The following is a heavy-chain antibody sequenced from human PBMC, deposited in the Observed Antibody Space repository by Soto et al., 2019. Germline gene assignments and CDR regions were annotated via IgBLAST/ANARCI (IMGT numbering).Heavy chain of an antibody. CDR3: AREWGYGGGPNSDAFDI. Sequence: SVKVSCKASGGTFSSYAISWVRQAPGQGLEWMGGIIPIFGTANYAQKFQGRVTITADESTSTAYMELSSLRSEDTAVYYCAREWGYGGGPNSDAFDIWGQGTMV. J-gene: IGHJ3*02. V-gene: IGHV1-69*13. D-gene: IGHD5-18*01. CDR1: GGTFSSYA. CDR2: IIPIFGTA.